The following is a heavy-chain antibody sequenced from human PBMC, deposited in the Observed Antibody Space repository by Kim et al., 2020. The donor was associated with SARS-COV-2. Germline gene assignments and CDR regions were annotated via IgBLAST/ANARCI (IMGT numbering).Heavy chain of an antibody. CDR1: GFTFSSYA. D-gene: IGHD3-3*01. Sequence: GGSLRLSCSASGFTFSSYAMHWVRQAPGKGLEYVSAISSNGGSTYYADSVKGRFAISRDNSKNTLYLQMSSLRAEDTAVYYCVKDRVGETIFGVVITRNYYYDGMDVWGQGTTVTVPS. CDR3: VKDRVGETIFGVVITRNYYYDGMDV. CDR2: ISSNGGST. V-gene: IGHV3-64D*09. J-gene: IGHJ6*02.